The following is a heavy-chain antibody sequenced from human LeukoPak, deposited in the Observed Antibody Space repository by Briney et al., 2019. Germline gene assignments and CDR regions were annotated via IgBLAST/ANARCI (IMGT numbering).Heavy chain of an antibody. CDR3: ARGRGTIYMFDY. J-gene: IGHJ4*02. Sequence: GGSLRLSCAASGFTFNRYWMHWVRQVPGKGLVWVSRINSDGSSTTYADSVKGRSTISRDNARNTLYLQMNSLRAEDTAAYYCARGRGTIYMFDYWGQGTLVTVSS. CDR1: GFTFNRYW. CDR2: INSDGSST. D-gene: IGHD2/OR15-2a*01. V-gene: IGHV3-74*01.